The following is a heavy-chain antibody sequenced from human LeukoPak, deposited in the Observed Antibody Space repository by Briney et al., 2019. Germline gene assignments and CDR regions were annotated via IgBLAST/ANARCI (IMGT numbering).Heavy chain of an antibody. D-gene: IGHD2-2*01. CDR2: MNPNSGNT. V-gene: IGHV1-8*01. Sequence: ASVKVSCKASGYTFTSYDINWVRQATGQGLEWMGWMNPNSGNTGYAQKFQGRVTMTRNTSISTAYMELSSLRSEDTAVYYCARQARLGYCSSTSCSPEDDAFDIWGQGTMVTVSS. CDR1: GYTFTSYD. J-gene: IGHJ3*02. CDR3: ARQARLGYCSSTSCSPEDDAFDI.